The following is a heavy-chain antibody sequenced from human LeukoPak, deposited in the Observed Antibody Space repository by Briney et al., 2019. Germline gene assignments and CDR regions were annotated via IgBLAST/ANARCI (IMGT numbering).Heavy chain of an antibody. J-gene: IGHJ6*03. CDR3: ASAYGDYDTYYYYYMDV. CDR1: GYTFTGYY. Sequence: GASVKVSCKASGYTFTGYYMHWVRQAPGQGLEWMGWINPNSGGTNYAQKFQGRVTMTRDTSISTAYMELSRLRSDDTAVYYCASAYGDYDTYYYYYMDVWGKGTTVTISS. V-gene: IGHV1-2*02. CDR2: INPNSGGT. D-gene: IGHD4-17*01.